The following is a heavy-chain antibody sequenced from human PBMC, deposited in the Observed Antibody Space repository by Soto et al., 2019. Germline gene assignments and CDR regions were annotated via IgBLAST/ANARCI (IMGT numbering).Heavy chain of an antibody. J-gene: IGHJ6*02. CDR2: INHSGST. V-gene: IGHV4-34*01. CDR1: GGSFSGYY. Sequence: SETLSLTCAVYGGSFSGYYWSWIRQPPGKGLEWIGEINHSGSTNYNPSLKSRVTISVDTSKNQFSLKLSSVTAADTAVYYCARETPNYYDSSGYYYYYGMDGWGQGTTVTVSS. CDR3: ARETPNYYDSSGYYYYYGMDG. D-gene: IGHD3-22*01.